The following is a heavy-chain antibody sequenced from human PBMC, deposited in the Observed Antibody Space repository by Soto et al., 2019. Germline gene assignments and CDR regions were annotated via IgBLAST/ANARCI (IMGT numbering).Heavy chain of an antibody. CDR3: AREGGSYSFDY. V-gene: IGHV3-64*01. D-gene: IGHD1-26*01. J-gene: IGHJ4*02. Sequence: RFTISRDNSKNTLYLQMGSLRAEDMAVYYCAREGGSYSFDYRGQGTLVTVSS.